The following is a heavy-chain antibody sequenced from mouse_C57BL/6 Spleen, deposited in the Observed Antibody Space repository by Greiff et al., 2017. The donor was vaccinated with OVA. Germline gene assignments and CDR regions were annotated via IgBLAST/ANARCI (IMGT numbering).Heavy chain of an antibody. D-gene: IGHD2-4*01. J-gene: IGHJ4*01. CDR1: GYAFSSYW. CDR3: ARSDYDGGYAMDY. V-gene: IGHV1-80*01. CDR2: IYPGDGDT. Sequence: VKLVESGAELVKPGASVKISCKASGYAFSSYWMNWVKQRPGKGLEWIGQIYPGDGDTNYNGKFKGKATLTADKSSSTAYMQLSSLTSEDSAVYFCARSDYDGGYAMDYWGQGTSVTVSS.